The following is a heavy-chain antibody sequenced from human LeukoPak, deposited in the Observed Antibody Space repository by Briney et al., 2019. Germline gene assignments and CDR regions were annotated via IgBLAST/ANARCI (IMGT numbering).Heavy chain of an antibody. Sequence: ASVKVSCKASGYTFTSYGISWVRQAPGQGLEWMGWISAYNGNTNYAQKLQGRVTMTTDTSTSTAYMELRSLRSDDTAVYYCARGSQNTYYDFWSGYYYYFDYRGQGTLVTVSS. CDR2: ISAYNGNT. CDR3: ARGSQNTYYDFWSGYYYYFDY. CDR1: GYTFTSYG. J-gene: IGHJ4*02. D-gene: IGHD3-3*01. V-gene: IGHV1-18*01.